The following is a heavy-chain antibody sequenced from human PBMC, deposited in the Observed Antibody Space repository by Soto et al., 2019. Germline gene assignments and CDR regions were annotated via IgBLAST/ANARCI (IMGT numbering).Heavy chain of an antibody. V-gene: IGHV3-7*01. J-gene: IGHJ4*02. CDR1: GFTFSSYW. CDR2: IKQDGSEK. CDR3: ARDSSFWSGYYAYFDY. Sequence: GGSLRLSCAASGFTFSSYWMSWVRQAPGKGLEWVANIKQDGSEKYYVDSVKGRFTISRDNAKNSLYLQMNSLRAEDTAVYYCARDSSFWSGYYAYFDYWGQGTLVTVSS. D-gene: IGHD3-3*01.